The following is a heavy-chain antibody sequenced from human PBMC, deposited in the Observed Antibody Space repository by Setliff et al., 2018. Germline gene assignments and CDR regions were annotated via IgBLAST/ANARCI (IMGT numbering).Heavy chain of an antibody. CDR2: INPNSGGT. D-gene: IGHD3-3*01. CDR3: ARGRDFWSGYLVY. V-gene: IGHV1-2*04. CDR1: GYTFTGYY. Sequence: ASVKVSCQASGYTFTGYYMHWVRQAPGQGLEWMGWINPNSGGTNYAQKFQGWVTMTRDTSISTAYMELSRLRSDDTAVYHCARGRDFWSGYLVYWGQGTLVTVSS. J-gene: IGHJ4*02.